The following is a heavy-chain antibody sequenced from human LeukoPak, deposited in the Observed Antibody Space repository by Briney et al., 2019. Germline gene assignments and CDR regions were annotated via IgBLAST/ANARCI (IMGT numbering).Heavy chain of an antibody. CDR1: GFTFSSYG. Sequence: PGGSLRLSCAASGFTFSSYGMSWVRQAPGKGLEWVSAISGSGGSTYYADSVKGRFTISRDNSKNTLYLQMNSQRAEDTAVYYCTRKGSQWDFLVDYWGQGTRVAVSP. CDR3: TRKGSQWDFLVDY. CDR2: ISGSGGST. D-gene: IGHD2/OR15-2a*01. V-gene: IGHV3-23*01. J-gene: IGHJ4*02.